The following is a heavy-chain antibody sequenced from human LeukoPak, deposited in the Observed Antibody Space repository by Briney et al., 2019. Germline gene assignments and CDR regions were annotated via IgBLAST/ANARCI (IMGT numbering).Heavy chain of an antibody. CDR2: IYNSGST. V-gene: IGHV4-4*07. CDR3: ARAVITFGAAVAKGFDC. Sequence: SETLSLTCTVSGGSISNSYWSWIRQPAGKGLEWIGYIYNSGSTDYNPSLKSRVTMLVDTSKNQFSLNLNSVTAADTAVYYCARAVITFGAAVAKGFDCWGQGTLVTVSS. J-gene: IGHJ4*02. CDR1: GGSISNSY. D-gene: IGHD3-16*01.